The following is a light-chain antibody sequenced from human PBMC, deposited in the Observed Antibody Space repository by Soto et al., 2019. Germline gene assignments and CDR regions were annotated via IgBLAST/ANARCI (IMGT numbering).Light chain of an antibody. CDR2: GAS. CDR1: QSVFSNY. CDR3: QQYGSSPPIT. Sequence: ENVLTQSPGTLSLSPGERATLSCRASQSVFSNYLAWYQQKPGQAPRILIYGASTRASGTPDRFSGSGSGTDFTLTISRLEPEDFAVYYCQQYGSSPPITFGGGNKVEIK. J-gene: IGKJ4*01. V-gene: IGKV3-20*01.